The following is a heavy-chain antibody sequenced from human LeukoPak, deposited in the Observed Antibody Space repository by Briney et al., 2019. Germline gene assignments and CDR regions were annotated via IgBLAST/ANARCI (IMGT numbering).Heavy chain of an antibody. Sequence: GGSLRLSCAASGFTFSSFEMNWVRRAPGKGLEWVSYITSSASTIYYAESVKGRFTISRDNAKNSLFLQMNSLRAEDTAVYYCARDLKTEYSSSSYYYGMDVWGQGTTVTVSS. V-gene: IGHV3-48*03. D-gene: IGHD6-6*01. J-gene: IGHJ6*02. CDR2: ITSSASTI. CDR1: GFTFSSFE. CDR3: ARDLKTEYSSSSYYYGMDV.